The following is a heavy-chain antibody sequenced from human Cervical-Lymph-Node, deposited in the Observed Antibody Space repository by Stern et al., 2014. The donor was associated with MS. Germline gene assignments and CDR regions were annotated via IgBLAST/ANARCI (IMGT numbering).Heavy chain of an antibody. CDR2: INTQTGNP. CDR3: ARAYSSGYYYFDS. V-gene: IGHV7-4-1*02. CDR1: GYTFTSYA. J-gene: IGHJ4*02. D-gene: IGHD6-19*01. Sequence: VQLVQSGSELKKPGASVQVSCKASGYTFTSYAIHWVRQAPGQGLQWMGWINTQTGNPTYAQGFTGHFVLSLDTSVNKAYLQISSLKPEDTAVYYCARAYSSGYYYFDSWGQGTLVTVSS.